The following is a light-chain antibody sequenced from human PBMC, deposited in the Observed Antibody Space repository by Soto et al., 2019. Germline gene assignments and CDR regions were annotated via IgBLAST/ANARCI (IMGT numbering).Light chain of an antibody. CDR1: QSVSSY. V-gene: IGKV3-11*01. CDR2: EAS. Sequence: EIVLTQSPATLSLSPGERATLSCRASQSVSSYLAWYQQKPGQAPRLLIYEASNRATGIPARFSGSGSGTDLTLTISSLEPEDFAVYYCQQRTDWVTFGGGTKV. J-gene: IGKJ4*01. CDR3: QQRTDWVT.